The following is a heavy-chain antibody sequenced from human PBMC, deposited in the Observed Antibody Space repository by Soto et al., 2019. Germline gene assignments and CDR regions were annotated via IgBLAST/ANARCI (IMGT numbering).Heavy chain of an antibody. V-gene: IGHV3-23*01. CDR3: AKGGAVYGLLTHDY. J-gene: IGHJ4*02. CDR2: ITSSSSNL. CDR1: GFTFRDYA. D-gene: IGHD3-9*01. Sequence: EVQLLESGGGLEQPGGSLRLSCAASGFTFRDYAMSWVRQAPGKGLEWVTTITSSSSNLYYSDSVKGRFAISRDNSKNTLYLQMDSLTAEDTAVYYCAKGGAVYGLLTHDYWGQGTLVTVSS.